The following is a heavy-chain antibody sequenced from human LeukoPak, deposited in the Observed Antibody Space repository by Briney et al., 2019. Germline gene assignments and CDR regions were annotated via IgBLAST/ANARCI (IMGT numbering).Heavy chain of an antibody. J-gene: IGHJ3*02. V-gene: IGHV3-30*18. CDR2: ISYDGSNK. Sequence: GGSLRLSCAASGFTFSSYGMHWVRQAPGKGLEWVAVISYDGSNKYYADSVKGRFTISRDNSKNTLYLQMNSLRAEDTAVYYCAKAHDYYDSSGYYSGAFDIWGQGTMVTVSS. D-gene: IGHD3-22*01. CDR3: AKAHDYYDSSGYYSGAFDI. CDR1: GFTFSSYG.